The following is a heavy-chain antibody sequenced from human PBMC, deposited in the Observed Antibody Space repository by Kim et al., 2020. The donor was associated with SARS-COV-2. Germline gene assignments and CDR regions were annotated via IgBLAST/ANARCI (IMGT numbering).Heavy chain of an antibody. J-gene: IGHJ4*02. V-gene: IGHV4-61*02. CDR3: ARLQDDYGDY. CDR1: GGSISSGSYY. CDR2: IYTSGST. Sequence: SETLSLTCTVSGGSISSGSYYWSWIRQPAGKGLEWIGRIYTSGSTNYNPSLKSRVTISVDTSKNQFSLKLSSVTAADTAVYYCARLQDDYGDYWGQGTLVTVSS.